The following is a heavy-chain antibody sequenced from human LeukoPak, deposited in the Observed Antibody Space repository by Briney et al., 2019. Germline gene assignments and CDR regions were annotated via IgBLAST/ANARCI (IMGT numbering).Heavy chain of an antibody. CDR3: AKRIQLWEYFDY. CDR1: GFTVSTNY. J-gene: IGHJ4*02. CDR2: IYSGGST. Sequence: GGSLRLSCAASGFTVSTNYMTWVRQAPGKGLEWVSVIYSGGSTYYADSVKGRFTISRDNSKNTLYLQMNSLRAEDTAVYYCAKRIQLWEYFDYWGQGTLVTVSS. V-gene: IGHV3-53*01. D-gene: IGHD5-18*01.